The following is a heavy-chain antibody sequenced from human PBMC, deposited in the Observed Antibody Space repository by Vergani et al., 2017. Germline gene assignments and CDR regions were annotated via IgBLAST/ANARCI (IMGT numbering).Heavy chain of an antibody. CDR3: ARGYGVGAFDI. Sequence: EVQLVESGGGLVQPGGSLRLSCAASGFTFSSYDMHWVRQATGKGLEWVSAIGTAGDTYYPGSVKGRFTISRENAKNSFYLQMNSLRAGDTAVYYCARGYGVGAFDIWGQGTMVTVSS. CDR1: GFTFSSYD. V-gene: IGHV3-13*01. J-gene: IGHJ3*02. CDR2: IGTAGDT. D-gene: IGHD4-17*01.